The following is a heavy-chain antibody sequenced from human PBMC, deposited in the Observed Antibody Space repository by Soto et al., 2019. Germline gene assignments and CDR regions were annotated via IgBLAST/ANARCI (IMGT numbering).Heavy chain of an antibody. CDR2: ISDDVTDK. Sequence: QSWGALRVSGYSAAFTFNSYSMQWVLQRPGNCLEWLAAISDDVTDKYDADCGNGRCIISRDNSKKTLYLEMNTLRDEDRAVYYCARAGGTTVTGLWYFDYWGQGTLVTVS. CDR3: ARAGGTTVTGLWYFDY. CDR1: AFTFNSYS. D-gene: IGHD4-17*01. J-gene: IGHJ4*02. V-gene: IGHV3-30*12.